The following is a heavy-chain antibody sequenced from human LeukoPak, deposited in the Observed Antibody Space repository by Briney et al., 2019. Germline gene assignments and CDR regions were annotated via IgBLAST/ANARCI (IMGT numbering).Heavy chain of an antibody. J-gene: IGHJ4*02. CDR2: ISYDGSNK. Sequence: GGSLRLSCAASGFTLSSYAMHWVRQAPGKGLEWVAVISYDGSNKYYADSVKGRFTISRDNSKNTLYLQMNSLRAEDTAVYYCAKDRGGGYSVPIYWGQGTLVTVSS. CDR3: AKDRGGGYSVPIY. CDR1: GFTLSSYA. V-gene: IGHV3-30*04. D-gene: IGHD5/OR15-5a*01.